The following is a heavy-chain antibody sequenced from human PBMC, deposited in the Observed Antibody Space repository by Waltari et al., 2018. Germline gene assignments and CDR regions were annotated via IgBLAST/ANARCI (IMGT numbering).Heavy chain of an antibody. Sequence: EVQLVESGGGLVQPGGSLRLSCAASGFTFSNAWMSWVRQAPGKGLELVGHIKSKTDGGTTGYAAPGKGRFTISREDSKNTLDLQMNSLKTEDTAVYYCTTIYWSGGSCYPARYYGMDVWGQGTTVTVSS. D-gene: IGHD2-15*01. CDR2: IKSKTDGGTT. J-gene: IGHJ6*02. V-gene: IGHV3-15*01. CDR1: GFTFSNAW. CDR3: TTIYWSGGSCYPARYYGMDV.